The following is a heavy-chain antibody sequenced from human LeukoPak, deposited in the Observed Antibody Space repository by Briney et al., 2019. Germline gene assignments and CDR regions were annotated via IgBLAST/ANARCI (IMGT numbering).Heavy chain of an antibody. Sequence: SESLSLTCTVSGGSISNYYWSWIRQSPGKGLEWIGYIYYTGNTNYNPSLESRVIISVDTSKNQFSLKLSSVTAADTAVYYCARYVVVVPAARYMDVWGKGTTVTVSS. CDR3: ARYVVVVPAARYMDV. D-gene: IGHD2-2*01. V-gene: IGHV4-59*01. CDR2: IYYTGNT. CDR1: GGSISNYY. J-gene: IGHJ6*03.